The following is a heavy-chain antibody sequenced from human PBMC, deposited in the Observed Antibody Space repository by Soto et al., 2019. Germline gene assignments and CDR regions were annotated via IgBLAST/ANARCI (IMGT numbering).Heavy chain of an antibody. CDR2: IYPGDSYT. J-gene: IGHJ6*02. Sequence: PGETLKISCKGSGYSFTSYWIGWVRQMPGKGLEWMGIIYPGDSYTRYSPSFQGQVTISADKSISTAYLQWSSLKASDTAMYYCARYGCSSTSCYMELDYGMDVWGQGTTVTVSS. V-gene: IGHV5-51*01. CDR3: ARYGCSSTSCYMELDYGMDV. CDR1: GYSFTSYW. D-gene: IGHD2-2*02.